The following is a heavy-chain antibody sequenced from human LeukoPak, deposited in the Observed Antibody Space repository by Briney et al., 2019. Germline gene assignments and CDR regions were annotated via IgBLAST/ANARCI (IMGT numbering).Heavy chain of an antibody. D-gene: IGHD3-9*01. CDR3: AKGGSNYNIVTGHESLYFDN. Sequence: PGGSLRLSCTASGLTLSNYVMHWVRQAPGKGLEWVAFIRYDGCSKHYADSVKGRFNISRDNSKNTLFLEMNTLRHEDTAVYYCAKGGSNYNIVTGHESLYFDNWGQGTLVTVSS. J-gene: IGHJ4*02. CDR2: IRYDGCSK. CDR1: GLTLSNYV. V-gene: IGHV3-30*02.